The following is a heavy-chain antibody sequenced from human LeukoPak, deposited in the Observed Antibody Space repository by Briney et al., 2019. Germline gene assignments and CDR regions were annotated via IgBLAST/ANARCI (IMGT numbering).Heavy chain of an antibody. D-gene: IGHD2-2*01. Sequence: PGGSLRLSCAASGFTFSSYSMNWVRQAPGKGLEWVAVIWYDGSNKYYADSVKGRFTISRDNSKNTLYLQMNSLRAEDTAVYYCARDCSSTSCYLNPWGQGTLVTVSS. CDR3: ARDCSSTSCYLNP. CDR2: IWYDGSNK. V-gene: IGHV3-33*08. J-gene: IGHJ5*02. CDR1: GFTFSSYS.